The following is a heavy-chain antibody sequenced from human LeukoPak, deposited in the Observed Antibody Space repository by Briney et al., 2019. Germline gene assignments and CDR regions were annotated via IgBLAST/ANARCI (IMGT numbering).Heavy chain of an antibody. CDR2: IWYDGSNK. D-gene: IGHD3-10*01. V-gene: IGHV3-33*01. J-gene: IGHJ4*02. CDR3: ATPFSVGSGLDY. Sequence: PGGSLRLSCAASVFTLSSYCMHWVRQAQGKGLEWVAVIWYDGSNKYYADSVKGRFTISRDNSKNTLYLQMNSLRAEDTAVYYCATPFSVGSGLDYWGQGTLVTVSS. CDR1: VFTLSSYC.